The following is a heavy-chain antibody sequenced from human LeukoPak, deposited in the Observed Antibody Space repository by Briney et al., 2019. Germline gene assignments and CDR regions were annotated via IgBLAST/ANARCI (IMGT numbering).Heavy chain of an antibody. Sequence: SVKLSFTSSGYTFTNNYIHWVRQAPGQGLGWVGIRDLSGGGTSYAQKVQGSGAMTRETSTSTVYMELSSLRTEDTAVYYCARDQYYDFWSGKTSGDFDLWGRGTLVTVSS. CDR2: RDLSGGGT. CDR1: GYTFTNNY. CDR3: ARDQYYDFWSGKTSGDFDL. J-gene: IGHJ2*01. D-gene: IGHD3-3*01. V-gene: IGHV1-46*03.